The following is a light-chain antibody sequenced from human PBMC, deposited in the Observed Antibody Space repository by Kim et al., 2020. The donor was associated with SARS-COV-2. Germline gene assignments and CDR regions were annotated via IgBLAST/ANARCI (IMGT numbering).Light chain of an antibody. J-gene: IGLJ1*01. CDR3: SSYAGINTV. Sequence: QSALTQPPSASGSPGHSVTISCTGTSNDVGGYDYVSWYQQHPGKAPKVIIYEVNKRPSGVPDRFSASKSGNTASLTVSGLQVEDEADYYCSSYAGINTVFGSGTKVTVL. V-gene: IGLV2-8*01. CDR1: SNDVGGYDY. CDR2: EVN.